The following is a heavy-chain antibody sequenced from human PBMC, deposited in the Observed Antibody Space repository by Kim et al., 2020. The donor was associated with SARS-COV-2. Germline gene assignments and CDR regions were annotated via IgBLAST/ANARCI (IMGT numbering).Heavy chain of an antibody. CDR1: GGSISSGGYY. D-gene: IGHD6-6*01. CDR3: ARDRWVYSSSSKAFHYYYGMDV. J-gene: IGHJ6*02. V-gene: IGHV4-31*03. CDR2: IYYSGST. Sequence: SETLSLTCTVSGGSISSGGYYWSWIRQHPGKGLEWIGYIYYSGSTYYNPSLKSRVTISVDTSKNQFSLKLSSVTAADTAVYYCARDRWVYSSSSKAFHYYYGMDVCGQGTTVTVSS.